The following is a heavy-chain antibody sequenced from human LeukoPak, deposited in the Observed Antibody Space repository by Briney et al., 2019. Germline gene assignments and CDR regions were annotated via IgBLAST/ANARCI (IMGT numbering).Heavy chain of an antibody. CDR2: INAGNGNT. J-gene: IGHJ5*02. CDR1: GYTFTSYA. D-gene: IGHD6-13*01. CDR3: ARGLGIAAAGLLVWFDP. V-gene: IGHV1-3*01. Sequence: ASVKVSCKASGYTFTSYAMHWVRQAPGQRLEWMGWINAGNGNTKYSQKFQGRVTITRDTSASTAYMELSSLRSEDTAVYYCARGLGIAAAGLLVWFDPWGQGTLVAVSS.